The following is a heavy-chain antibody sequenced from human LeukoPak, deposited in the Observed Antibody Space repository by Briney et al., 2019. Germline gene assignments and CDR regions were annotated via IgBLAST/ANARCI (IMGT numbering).Heavy chain of an antibody. CDR3: AREIDDSGAAGIGYYYYSMDV. Sequence: WASVKVSCKASGYTFTSYDINWVRQATGQGLEWMGWMNPNSGNTGYAQKFQGRVTMTRNTSISTAYMELSSLRSEDTAVYYCAREIDDSGAAGIGYYYYSMDVWGQGTTVTVSS. J-gene: IGHJ6*02. CDR1: GYTFTSYD. D-gene: IGHD6-13*01. V-gene: IGHV1-8*01. CDR2: MNPNSGNT.